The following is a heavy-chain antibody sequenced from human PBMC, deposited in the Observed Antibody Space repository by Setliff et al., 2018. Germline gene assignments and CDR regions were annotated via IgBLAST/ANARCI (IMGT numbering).Heavy chain of an antibody. CDR2: IYTSGST. D-gene: IGHD6-13*01. CDR1: GGSISSGSYY. J-gene: IGHJ5*02. V-gene: IGHV4-61*02. Sequence: SETLSLTCTVSGGSISSGSYYWSWIRQPAGKGLEWIGRIYTSGSTNYKPSLKSRVTISVDTSKNQFSLKLSSVTAADTAVYYCAREGYSSLIGWFDPWGQGTLVTAPQ. CDR3: AREGYSSLIGWFDP.